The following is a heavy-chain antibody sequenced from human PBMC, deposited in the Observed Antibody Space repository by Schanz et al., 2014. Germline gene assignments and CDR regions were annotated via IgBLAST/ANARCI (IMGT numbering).Heavy chain of an antibody. CDR1: GLTFDDYA. CDR2: ISWNSGTI. CDR3: ARDPGGTKTHGL. D-gene: IGHD2-15*01. Sequence: EVQLVESGGGLVQPGRSLRLSCVFSGLTFDDYAMHWVRQAPGRGLEWVSGISWNSGTIGYADSVKGRFTISRDNAKNSLYLQMNSLRAEDTAVYYCARDPGGTKTHGLWGQGTLVTVSS. V-gene: IGHV3-9*01. J-gene: IGHJ4*02.